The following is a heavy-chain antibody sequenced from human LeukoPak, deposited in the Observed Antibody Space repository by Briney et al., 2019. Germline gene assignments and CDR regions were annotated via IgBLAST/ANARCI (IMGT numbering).Heavy chain of an antibody. CDR3: SLEGSSWYRYFQH. Sequence: GGSLRLSCAASGFTFSDYYVSWIRQAPGKGLEWVANIKQGGSEKYYVDSVKGRFTISRDNAKNSLYLQMNSLRAEDTAVYYSSLEGSSWYRYFQHWGQGTLVTVSS. J-gene: IGHJ1*01. CDR1: GFTFSDYY. CDR2: IKQGGSEK. V-gene: IGHV3-7*05. D-gene: IGHD6-13*01.